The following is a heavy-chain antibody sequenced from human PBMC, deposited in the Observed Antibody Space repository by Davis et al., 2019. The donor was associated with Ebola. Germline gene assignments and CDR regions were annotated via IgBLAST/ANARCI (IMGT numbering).Heavy chain of an antibody. D-gene: IGHD6-13*01. J-gene: IGHJ4*02. CDR3: ASLSSSWCFDY. Sequence: SETLSLTCAVYGGSFSGYYWSWIRQPPGKGLEWIGEIYHSGSTNYNPSLKSRVIISVDKSKNQFSLKLSSVTAADTAVYYCASLSSSWCFDYWGQGTLVTVSS. CDR1: GGSFSGYY. V-gene: IGHV4-34*01. CDR2: IYHSGST.